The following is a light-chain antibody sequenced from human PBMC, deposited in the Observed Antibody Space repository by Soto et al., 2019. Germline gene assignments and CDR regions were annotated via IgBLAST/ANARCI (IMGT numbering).Light chain of an antibody. J-gene: IGKJ5*01. CDR2: GAF. CDR3: QQHNNWPYT. Sequence: IVMTQSPATLSVSPGERATLSCRASQSVSSNLAWYQQKPGQAPRLLIYGAFTRATGVPARFSGSRSGTEFTLTISSPQSEDFALYYCQQHNNWPYTFGQGTRLEIK. CDR1: QSVSSN. V-gene: IGKV3-15*01.